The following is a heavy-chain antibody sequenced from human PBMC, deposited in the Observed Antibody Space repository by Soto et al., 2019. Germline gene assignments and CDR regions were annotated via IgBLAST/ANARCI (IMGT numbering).Heavy chain of an antibody. J-gene: IGHJ6*03. CDR3: ARGVLEWLLRDSYYYYMYV. CDR1: GDSISSSY. D-gene: IGHD3-3*01. Sequence: QVQLQESGPGLVKPSETLSLTCTVSGDSISSSYWNWIRQAPGKGLEWIGYIEATGSTNYHTSLKRRVTLSVSPSNNQYSLKLSSVTAADTAVYCFARGVLEWLLRDSYYYYMYVWGKGTTVTVSS. V-gene: IGHV4-59*01. CDR2: IEATGST.